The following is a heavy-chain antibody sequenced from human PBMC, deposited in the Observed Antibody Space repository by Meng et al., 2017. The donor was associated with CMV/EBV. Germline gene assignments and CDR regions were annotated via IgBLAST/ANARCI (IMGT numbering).Heavy chain of an antibody. CDR3: ARCPEITIFGVASDLNWFDP. J-gene: IGHJ5*02. CDR2: ISYDGSNK. V-gene: IGHV3-30*04. Sequence: FNSYAMHWDRQAPGKGLEWVAVISYDGSNKYYADSVKGRFTISRDNSKNTLYLQMNSLRAEDTAVYYCARCPEITIFGVASDLNWFDPWGQGTLVTVSS. D-gene: IGHD3-3*01. CDR1: FNSYA.